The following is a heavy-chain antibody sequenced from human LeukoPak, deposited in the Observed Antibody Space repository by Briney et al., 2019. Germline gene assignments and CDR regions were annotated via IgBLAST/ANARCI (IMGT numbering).Heavy chain of an antibody. V-gene: IGHV4-34*01. Sequence: SETLSLTCAVYGGSFSGYYWSWIRQPPGKGLEWIGEINHSGSTNYNPSLKSRVTISVDTSKNQFSLKLSSVTAADTAVYYCARGLVRGVIIKDNLFDPWGQGTLVTVSS. CDR1: GGSFSGYY. CDR3: ARGLVRGVIIKDNLFDP. D-gene: IGHD3-10*01. J-gene: IGHJ5*02. CDR2: INHSGST.